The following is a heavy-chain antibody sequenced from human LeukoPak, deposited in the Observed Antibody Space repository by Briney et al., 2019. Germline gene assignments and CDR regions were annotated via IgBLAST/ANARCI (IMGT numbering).Heavy chain of an antibody. CDR2: IYYSGST. Sequence: PSETLSLTCTVSGGSISSYYWSWIRQPPGKGLEWIGYIYYSGSTNYNPSLKSRVTISVDTSKNQFSLKLSSVTAADTAVYYCARGVLGIQAGWYFDLWGRGTLVTVSS. CDR1: GGSISSYY. CDR3: ARGVLGIQAGWYFDL. D-gene: IGHD2-8*02. V-gene: IGHV4-59*01. J-gene: IGHJ2*01.